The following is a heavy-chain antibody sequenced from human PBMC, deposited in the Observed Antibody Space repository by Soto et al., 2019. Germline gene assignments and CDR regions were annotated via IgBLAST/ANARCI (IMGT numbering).Heavy chain of an antibody. CDR2: MNQDGSEK. D-gene: IGHD1-26*01. V-gene: IGHV3-7*01. J-gene: IGHJ4*02. CDR1: GFTFSSYW. Sequence: PGGSLILSCAASGFTFSSYWMSWVRQTPEEGREWVANMNQDGSEKYYVDSMKGRFTISRDNAKNSLYLQMNSLRAEDTAVYYCARDRVGTTRDKAPDFWGQGTLVTVSS. CDR3: ARDRVGTTRDKAPDF.